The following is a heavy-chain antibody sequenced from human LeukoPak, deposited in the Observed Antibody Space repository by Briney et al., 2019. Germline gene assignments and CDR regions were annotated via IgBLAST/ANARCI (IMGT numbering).Heavy chain of an antibody. Sequence: PSETLSLTCTVSGGSISSSSYYWGWIRQPPGKGLEWIGSIFYSGSTSYNPSLKGRVTLSVDTSKNHFSLKLSSVTAADTAVYYCARHDCSSNICHFDYWGLGTLVTVSS. CDR2: IFYSGST. D-gene: IGHD2-2*01. CDR1: GGSISSSSYY. CDR3: ARHDCSSNICHFDY. V-gene: IGHV4-39*01. J-gene: IGHJ4*02.